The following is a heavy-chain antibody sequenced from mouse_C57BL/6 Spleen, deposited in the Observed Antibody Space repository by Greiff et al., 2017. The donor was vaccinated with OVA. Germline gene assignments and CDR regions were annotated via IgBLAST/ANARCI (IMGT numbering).Heavy chain of an antibody. Sequence: QVQLQQSGAELVRPGASVKLSCKASGYTFTDYYINWVKQRPGQGLEWIARIYPGSGNTYYNEKFKGKATLTAEKSSSTAYMQLSSLTSEDSAVYFCARWSDYDEGAGYWGQGTTLTVSS. CDR3: ARWSDYDEGAGY. J-gene: IGHJ2*01. D-gene: IGHD2-4*01. CDR1: GYTFTDYY. CDR2: IYPGSGNT. V-gene: IGHV1-76*01.